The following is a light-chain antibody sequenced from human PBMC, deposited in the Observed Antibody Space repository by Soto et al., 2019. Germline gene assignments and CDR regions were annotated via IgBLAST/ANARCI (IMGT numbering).Light chain of an antibody. CDR3: QQYDNLPPL. Sequence: DIQMTQSPSSLSASVGDRVTITCQASQDISNYLNWYQQKPGKAPKLLIYDASNLETGVPSRLSGSGSGTDFTFTISSLQPEDIATYYCQQYDNLPPLFGGGTKVDIK. V-gene: IGKV1-33*01. CDR1: QDISNY. CDR2: DAS. J-gene: IGKJ4*01.